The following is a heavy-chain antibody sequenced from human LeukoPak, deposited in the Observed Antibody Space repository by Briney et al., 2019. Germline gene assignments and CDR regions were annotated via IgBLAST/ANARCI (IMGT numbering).Heavy chain of an antibody. CDR1: GGSISSYY. V-gene: IGHV4-59*01. J-gene: IGHJ6*03. CDR3: ARDSRPPRRCSTSCYGGTYYYYMDV. CDR2: ISYSGST. Sequence: SETLSLTCTVSGGSISSYYWSWIRQPPGKGLEWIGYISYSGSTDYNPSLKSRVTISVDTSKNQFSLKLSSVTAADTAVYYCARDSRPPRRCSTSCYGGTYYYYMDVWGKGTTVTVSS. D-gene: IGHD2-2*01.